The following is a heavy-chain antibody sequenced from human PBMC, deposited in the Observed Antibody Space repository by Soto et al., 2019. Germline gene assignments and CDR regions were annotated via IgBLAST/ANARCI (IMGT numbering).Heavy chain of an antibody. J-gene: IGHJ4*02. V-gene: IGHV4-31*03. Sequence: QVQLQESGPGLVKPSQTLSLTCTVSGGSISSGGYYWSWIRQHPGNGLEWIGYIYYSGSTYYNPSLKSRVTISVNTSKNQFSLRLCSVTAADTAVYYCARGPVGGDGDLYAFDYWGQGTLVAVSS. CDR3: ARGPVGGDGDLYAFDY. CDR2: IYYSGST. CDR1: GGSISSGGYY. D-gene: IGHD4-17*01.